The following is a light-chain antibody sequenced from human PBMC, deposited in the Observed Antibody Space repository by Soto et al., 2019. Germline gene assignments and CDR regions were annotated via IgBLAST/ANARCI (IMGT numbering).Light chain of an antibody. Sequence: IQMTHSPSSLSACLLCRFTMTFRASQSISSYLNWYLQKPGKAPKLLIYAASSLQSGVPSRFSGSGSETDFTLTISSLQPEDFATYYCQQLNSYVTFGGGTKVDIK. CDR3: QQLNSYVT. J-gene: IGKJ4*01. CDR1: QSISSY. V-gene: IGKV1-39*01. CDR2: AAS.